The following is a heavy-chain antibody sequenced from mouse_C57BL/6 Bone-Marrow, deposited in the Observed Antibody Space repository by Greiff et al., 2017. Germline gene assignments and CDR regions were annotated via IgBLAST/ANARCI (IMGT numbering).Heavy chain of an antibody. CDR1: GYSITSGYY. Sequence: VQLKQSGPGLVKPSQSLSLTCSVTGYSITSGYYWNWIRQFPGNKLEWMGYISYDGSNNYNPSLKNRISITRDTSKNQFFLKLNSVTTEDTATYYCANGVHRDYAMDYWGQGTSVTVSS. CDR2: ISYDGSN. V-gene: IGHV3-6*01. CDR3: ANGVHRDYAMDY. D-gene: IGHD1-1*02. J-gene: IGHJ4*01.